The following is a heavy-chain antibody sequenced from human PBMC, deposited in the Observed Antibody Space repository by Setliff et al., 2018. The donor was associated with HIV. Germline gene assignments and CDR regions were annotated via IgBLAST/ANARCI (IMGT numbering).Heavy chain of an antibody. J-gene: IGHJ6*03. CDR3: ARGNDNGQRGGNYYFMDV. Sequence: PSETLSLTCTVSGGSISSSSYYWGWIRQPPGKGLEWIGSIYYSGSTYYNPSLKSRVTISVDTSKNQFSLKLSSVTAADTAVYYCARGNDNGQRGGNYYFMDVWDKGTTVTVSS. CDR2: IYYSGST. CDR1: GGSISSSSYY. V-gene: IGHV4-39*01. D-gene: IGHD4-17*01.